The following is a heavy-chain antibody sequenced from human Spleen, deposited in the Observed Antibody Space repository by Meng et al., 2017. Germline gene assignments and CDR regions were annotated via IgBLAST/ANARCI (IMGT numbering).Heavy chain of an antibody. CDR1: GGSISSSNS. CDR3: ARTNYGDYNWFDP. D-gene: IGHD4-17*01. J-gene: IGHJ5*02. V-gene: IGHV4-4*02. Sequence: QVQLQESGPGLVKPSETLSLTCAVSGGSISSSNSWSWVRQPPGKGLEWIGEIYHGGTTSYNPSLKSRVTISLDKSKNQFSLKLTSVTAADTAVYFCARTNYGDYNWFDPWGQGTLVTVSS. CDR2: IYHGGTT.